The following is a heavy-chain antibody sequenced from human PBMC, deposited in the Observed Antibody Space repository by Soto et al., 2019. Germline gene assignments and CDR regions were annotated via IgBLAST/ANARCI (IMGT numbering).Heavy chain of an antibody. CDR3: ARHSGYDTYGFDY. V-gene: IGHV4-59*08. D-gene: IGHD5-12*01. CDR2: IYYSGST. J-gene: IGHJ4*02. CDR1: GGSISSYY. Sequence: SETLSLTCTVSGGSISSYYWSWIRQPPGKGLEWIGYIYYSGSTNYNPSLKSRVTISVDTSKNQFSLKLSSVTAADTAVYYCARHSGYDTYGFDYWGQGTLVTVSS.